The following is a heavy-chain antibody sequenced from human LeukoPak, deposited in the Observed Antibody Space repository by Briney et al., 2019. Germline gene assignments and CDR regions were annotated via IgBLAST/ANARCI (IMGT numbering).Heavy chain of an antibody. V-gene: IGHV3-66*02. CDR3: VRDRAEGRAWVEFDP. CDR2: VYSAGAT. Sequence: GGSLRLCCVASGFSVSSYGMSWVRQAPGKAPEWVSLVYSAGATHYADSVQGRFIISRDNSKNTLYLQMINLRVEDTAVYHCVRDRAEGRAWVEFDPWGQGTVVTVSS. J-gene: IGHJ5*02. CDR1: GFSVSSYG.